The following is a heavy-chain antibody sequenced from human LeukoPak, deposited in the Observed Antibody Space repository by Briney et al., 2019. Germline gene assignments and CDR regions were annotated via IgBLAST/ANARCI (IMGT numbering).Heavy chain of an antibody. CDR3: ARSSTQVTYYYDIRGFHY. Sequence: PSETLSLTCTVSGGSISSYYWSWIRQPAGKGLEWIGRIYTSGSTNYNPSLKSRVTISVDTSKNQFSLKLSSVTAADTAVYYCARSSTQVTYYYDIRGFHYWGQGILVTVSS. J-gene: IGHJ4*02. CDR1: GGSISSYY. D-gene: IGHD3-22*01. V-gene: IGHV4-4*07. CDR2: IYTSGST.